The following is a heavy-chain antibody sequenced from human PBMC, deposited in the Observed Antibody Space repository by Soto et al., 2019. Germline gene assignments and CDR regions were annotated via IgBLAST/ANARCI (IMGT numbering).Heavy chain of an antibody. Sequence: VQLVESGGGLVQPGGSLRLSCAASGFTFSDHYMDWVRQAPGKGLEWVGRTRNKANSYTTEYAASVKGRFTISRDDSKNSLHLQMNSLKTEDTAVYYCTRGPRAYCSGGNCYPSDYWGQGTLVTVSS. CDR2: TRNKANSYTT. CDR1: GFTFSDHY. CDR3: TRGPRAYCSGGNCYPSDY. J-gene: IGHJ4*02. D-gene: IGHD2-15*01. V-gene: IGHV3-72*01.